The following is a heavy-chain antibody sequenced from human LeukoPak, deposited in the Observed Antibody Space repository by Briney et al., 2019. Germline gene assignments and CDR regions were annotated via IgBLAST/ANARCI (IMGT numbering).Heavy chain of an antibody. CDR3: ARSMGATGDY. J-gene: IGHJ4*02. V-gene: IGHV1-8*02. Sequence: ASVKVSCKASGGTFSSYAINWVRQATGQGLEWMGWMNPNSGNTGYAQKFQGRVTMTRNTSISTAYMELSSLRSEDTAVYYCARSMGATGDYWGQGTLVTVSS. CDR2: MNPNSGNT. CDR1: GGTFSSYA. D-gene: IGHD1-26*01.